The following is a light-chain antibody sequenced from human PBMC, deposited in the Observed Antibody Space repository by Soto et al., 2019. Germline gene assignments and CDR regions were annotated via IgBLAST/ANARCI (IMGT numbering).Light chain of an antibody. CDR2: AAS. V-gene: IGKV1-27*01. CDR1: QGISNS. CDR3: QKYNSAPPT. J-gene: IGKJ1*01. Sequence: DIQMTQSPSSLSASVGDRVTITRRANQGISNSLAWYQQKPGKVPKLLIYAASTLQSGVPSRFSGSGSGTDFTLTISSLQPEDVATYYCQKYNSAPPTFGQGTKVEIK.